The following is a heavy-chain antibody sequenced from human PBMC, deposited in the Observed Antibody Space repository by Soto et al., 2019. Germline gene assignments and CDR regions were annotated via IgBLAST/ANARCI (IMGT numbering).Heavy chain of an antibody. Sequence: QVQLVQSGAEVKKPGASVKVSCKASGYTLTGYYMHWVRQAPGQGLEWMGWINPNSGGTNYAQKFQGWVTMTRDTSISTAYMELSRLRSDDTAVYYCARGQKGIVATIPYIDYWGQGTLVTVSS. CDR1: GYTLTGYY. CDR3: ARGQKGIVATIPYIDY. CDR2: INPNSGGT. D-gene: IGHD5-12*01. V-gene: IGHV1-2*04. J-gene: IGHJ4*02.